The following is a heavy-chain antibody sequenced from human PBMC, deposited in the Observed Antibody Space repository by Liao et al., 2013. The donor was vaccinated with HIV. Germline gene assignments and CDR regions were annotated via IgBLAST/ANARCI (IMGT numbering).Heavy chain of an antibody. J-gene: IGHJ5*02. CDR3: ARDTNPKYYDFWSGYYGGGWFDP. CDR1: GGSISSYY. CDR2: IYTSGST. Sequence: QVQLQESGPGLVKPSETLSLTCTVSGGSISSYYWSWIRQPAGKGLEWIGRIYTSGSTNYNPSLKSRVTMSVDTSKNQFSLKLSSVTAADTAVYYCARDTNPKYYDFWSGYYGGGWFDPGAREPWSPSPQ. D-gene: IGHD3-3*01. V-gene: IGHV4-4*07.